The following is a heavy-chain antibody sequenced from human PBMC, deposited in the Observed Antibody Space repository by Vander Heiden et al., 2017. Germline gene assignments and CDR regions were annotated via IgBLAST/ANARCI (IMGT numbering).Heavy chain of an antibody. CDR1: VFTFSSYA. Sequence: EVQLLESGGGLVQSGGSLRLSCAASVFTFSSYAMSWVRQAPGKGLEWVSAISGSGGSTYYADSVKGRYTISRDNSKNTLYLKMNSLRAEDTAVYYCAKASSGWRDYWGQGTLVTVSS. V-gene: IGHV3-23*01. J-gene: IGHJ4*02. CDR2: ISGSGGST. CDR3: AKASSGWRDY. D-gene: IGHD6-19*01.